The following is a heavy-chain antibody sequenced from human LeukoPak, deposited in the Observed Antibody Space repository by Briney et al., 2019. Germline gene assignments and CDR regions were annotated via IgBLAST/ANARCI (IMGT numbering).Heavy chain of an antibody. J-gene: IGHJ4*02. CDR2: MNPNSGNT. CDR1: GYTFTGYD. Sequence: ASVKVSCKASGYTFTGYDINWVRQATGQGLEWMGWMNPNSGNTGYAQKFQGRVTMTRNTSISTAYMELSSLRSEDTAVYYCARGLSMSYDYDYWGQGTLVTVSS. CDR3: ARGLSMSYDYDY. D-gene: IGHD5-12*01. V-gene: IGHV1-8*01.